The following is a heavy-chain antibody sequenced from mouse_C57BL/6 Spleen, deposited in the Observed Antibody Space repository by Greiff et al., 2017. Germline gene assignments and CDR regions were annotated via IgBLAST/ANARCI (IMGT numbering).Heavy chain of an antibody. CDR3: ARSDYTNYGGAMDY. CDR2: IYPGSGNT. D-gene: IGHD2-5*01. Sequence: VQLQQSGPELVKPGASVKISCKASGYSFTSYYIHWVKQRPGQGLEWIGWIYPGSGNTKYNEKFKGKATLTADTSSSTAYMQLSSLTSEDSAVYYCARSDYTNYGGAMDYWGQGTSVTVSS. CDR1: GYSFTSYY. V-gene: IGHV1-66*01. J-gene: IGHJ4*01.